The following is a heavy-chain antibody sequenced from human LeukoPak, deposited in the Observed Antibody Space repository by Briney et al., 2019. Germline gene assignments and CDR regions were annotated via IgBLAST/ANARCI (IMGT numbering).Heavy chain of an antibody. CDR1: GGSISSYY. D-gene: IGHD6-13*01. CDR3: ARANPYSSSWYLFDY. Sequence: SKTLSLTCTVSGGSISSYYWSWIRQPPGKGLEWIGYIYYSGSTNYNPSLKSRVTISVDTSKNQFSLKLSSVTAADTAVYYCARANPYSSSWYLFDYWGQGTLVTVSS. CDR2: IYYSGST. J-gene: IGHJ4*02. V-gene: IGHV4-59*01.